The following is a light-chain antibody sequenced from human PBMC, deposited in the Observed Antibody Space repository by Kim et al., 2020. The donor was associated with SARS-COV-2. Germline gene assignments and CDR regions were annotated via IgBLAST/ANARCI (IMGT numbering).Light chain of an antibody. Sequence: SSELTQDPAVSVALGQTDRITCQGYRLRTIYANWYQQKPRQAPLLVNYDKNTRPSGFPDRFSGSSSASTGSLTITGAQTAVQADYYCNSRDSSGTPLVFG. V-gene: IGLV3-19*01. CDR1: RLRTIY. J-gene: IGLJ3*02. CDR3: NSRDSSGTPLV. CDR2: DKN.